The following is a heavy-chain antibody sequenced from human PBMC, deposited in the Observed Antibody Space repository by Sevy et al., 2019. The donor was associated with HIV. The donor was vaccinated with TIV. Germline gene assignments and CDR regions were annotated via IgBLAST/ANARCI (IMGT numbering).Heavy chain of an antibody. CDR2: IYYSGST. Sequence: SETLSLTCTVSGGSISSYYWSWIRQPPGKGLEWIGYIYYSGSTNYNPSLKSRVTISVDTSKNQFSLKLSSVTAADSAVYYCARGQYYDSSVYYYGGYYFVYWGQGTLVTLSS. CDR1: GGSISSYY. CDR3: ARGQYYDSSVYYYGGYYFVY. V-gene: IGHV4-59*01. D-gene: IGHD3-22*01. J-gene: IGHJ4*02.